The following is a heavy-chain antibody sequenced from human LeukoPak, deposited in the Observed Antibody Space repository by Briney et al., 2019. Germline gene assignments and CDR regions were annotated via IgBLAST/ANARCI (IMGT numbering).Heavy chain of an antibody. CDR2: IYYSGST. D-gene: IGHD6-19*01. CDR3: ATDPNSGESY. Sequence: PSGTLSLTCTVSGGSISSSSYYWGWVRQPPGKGLEWIGTIYYSGSTYYNPSLKSRVTISVDTSKNQFSLNLSSVTAADTAVYYCATDPNSGESYWGQGTLVTVSS. V-gene: IGHV4-39*01. CDR1: GGSISSSSYY. J-gene: IGHJ4*02.